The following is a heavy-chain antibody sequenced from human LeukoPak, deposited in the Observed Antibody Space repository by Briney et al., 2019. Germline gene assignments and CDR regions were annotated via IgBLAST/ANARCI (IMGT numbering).Heavy chain of an antibody. CDR2: IYSSGST. V-gene: IGHV4-39*01. D-gene: IGHD1-26*01. J-gene: IGHJ4*02. Sequence: SETLSLTCAVSGASISGSGYYWGWLRQPPGKGLEWIGNIYSSGSTYYNASLQSRVTISIDTSKNQFSLRLSSVTAADTAMYYCVKSGGYGLIDYWGQGTRVTVSS. CDR3: VKSGGYGLIDY. CDR1: GASISGSGYY.